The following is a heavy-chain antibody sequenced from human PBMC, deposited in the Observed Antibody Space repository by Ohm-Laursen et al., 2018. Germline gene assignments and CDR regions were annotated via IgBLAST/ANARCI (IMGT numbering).Heavy chain of an antibody. Sequence: SETLSLTCTVSGGSISSYYWSWIRQPPGKGLEWIGYIYYSGSTNYNPSLKSRVTISVDTSKNQFSLKLSTVTAADTAVYYCAREHGGSYFDYWGQGTLVTVSS. D-gene: IGHD1-26*01. J-gene: IGHJ4*02. CDR3: AREHGGSYFDY. CDR1: GGSISSYY. CDR2: IYYSGST. V-gene: IGHV4-59*01.